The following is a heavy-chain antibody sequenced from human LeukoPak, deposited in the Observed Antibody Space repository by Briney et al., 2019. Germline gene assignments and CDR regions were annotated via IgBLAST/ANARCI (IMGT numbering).Heavy chain of an antibody. D-gene: IGHD1-26*01. V-gene: IGHV4-61*08. CDR1: GGSLRSSGHW. J-gene: IGHJ4*02. Sequence: SETLSLTCTVSGGSLRSSGHWWVWIRQPPGKGLEWIGYIYYSGSTNYNPSLKSRVTISVDTSKKQFSLKVSSVTVADTAVYYCARASMGAARGTFDYWGQGTLVTVSS. CDR2: IYYSGST. CDR3: ARASMGAARGTFDY.